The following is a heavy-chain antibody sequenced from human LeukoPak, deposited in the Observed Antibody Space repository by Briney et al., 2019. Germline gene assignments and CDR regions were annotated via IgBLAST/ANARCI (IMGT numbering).Heavy chain of an antibody. Sequence: PGGSLRLSCAASGFTFSSYAMSWVRQAPGKGLEWVSAISGSGGSTYYADSVKGRFTISRDNSKNTLYLQMNSLRAEDTAVYYCARDDSSVPSAFDIWGQGTMVTVSS. D-gene: IGHD3-22*01. CDR3: ARDDSSVPSAFDI. CDR1: GFTFSSYA. CDR2: ISGSGGST. J-gene: IGHJ3*02. V-gene: IGHV3-23*01.